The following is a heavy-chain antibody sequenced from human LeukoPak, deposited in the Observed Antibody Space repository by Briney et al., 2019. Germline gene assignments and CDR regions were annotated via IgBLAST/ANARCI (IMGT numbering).Heavy chain of an antibody. CDR3: ASRLYCSGGSCYFHHDAFDI. CDR1: GYSIRSGYY. Sequence: SGALSLTCTVSGYSIRSGYYWGWIRQPPGKGLEWIGSIYYSGSTYYNPSLKSRVTISVDTSKNQFSLKLSSVTAADTAVYYCASRLYCSGGSCYFHHDAFDIWGQGTMVTVSS. CDR2: IYYSGST. J-gene: IGHJ3*02. D-gene: IGHD2-15*01. V-gene: IGHV4-38-2*02.